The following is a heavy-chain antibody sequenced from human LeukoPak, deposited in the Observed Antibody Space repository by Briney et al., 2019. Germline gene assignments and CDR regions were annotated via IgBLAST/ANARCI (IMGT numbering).Heavy chain of an antibody. D-gene: IGHD3-10*01. CDR1: GGSFSGYY. CDR3: ARFLGVRGVYYYYYYMDV. V-gene: IGHV4-34*01. CDR2: INHSGST. Sequence: SETLSLTCAVYGGSFSGYYWSWIRQPPGKGLEWIGEINHSGSTNYNPSLKSRVTISVDTSKNQFSLKLSSATAADTAVYYCARFLGVRGVYYYYYYMDVWGKGTTVTISS. J-gene: IGHJ6*03.